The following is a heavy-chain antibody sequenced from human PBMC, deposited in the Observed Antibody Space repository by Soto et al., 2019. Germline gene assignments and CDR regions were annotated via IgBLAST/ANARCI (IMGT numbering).Heavy chain of an antibody. Sequence: QVQLVQSGAEVKKPGASVKVSCKASGYTFTSYGISWVRQAPGQGLEWMGWISAYNGNTNYAQKLQGRVTMTTDTSTSTAYMELRSLRSDETAVYYCSRDGYYDSSGYRSDFDYWGQRTLVTVSS. CDR1: GYTFTSYG. J-gene: IGHJ4*02. D-gene: IGHD3-22*01. CDR3: SRDGYYDSSGYRSDFDY. V-gene: IGHV1-18*01. CDR2: ISAYNGNT.